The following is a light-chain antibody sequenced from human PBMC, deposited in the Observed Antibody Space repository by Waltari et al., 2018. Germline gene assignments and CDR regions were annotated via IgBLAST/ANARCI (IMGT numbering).Light chain of an antibody. Sequence: DIQMTQSPSSLSASVGDRVTITCRVSQTISRYLNWYQQKPGKAPNLLIYAASSLQSVVPSRFSGSVSGRDFTLIITSLRPEDFATYYCRESYSFTRTFGQGTKVEIK. CDR1: QTISRY. CDR3: RESYSFTRT. CDR2: AAS. J-gene: IGKJ1*01. V-gene: IGKV1-39*01.